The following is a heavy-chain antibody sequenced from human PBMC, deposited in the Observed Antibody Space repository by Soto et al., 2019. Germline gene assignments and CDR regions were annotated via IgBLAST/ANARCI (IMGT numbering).Heavy chain of an antibody. CDR2: IYHSGST. D-gene: IGHD5-12*01. V-gene: IGHV4-30-2*01. Sequence: SETLSFTCAVSGGSISSGGYSWSWIRQPPGKGLEWIGYIYHSGSTYYNPSLKSRVTISVDRSKNQFSLKLSSVTAADTAVYYCARSGYDGIDYWGQGTLVTVSS. CDR1: GGSISSGGYS. J-gene: IGHJ4*02. CDR3: ARSGYDGIDY.